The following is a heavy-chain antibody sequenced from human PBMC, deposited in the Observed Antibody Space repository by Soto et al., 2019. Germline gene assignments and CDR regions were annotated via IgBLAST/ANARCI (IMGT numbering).Heavy chain of an antibody. CDR2: VSYDGRDE. CDR3: ARDCSGGSCYFDY. V-gene: IGHV3-30*03. J-gene: IGHJ4*02. CDR1: GFTFSSYG. D-gene: IGHD2-15*01. Sequence: QVQLVESGGGVVQPGRSLRLSCAVSGFTFSSYGMHWVRQAPGKGLEWVAGVSYDGRDEFYADSVKGRFTISRDNSKSTLFLQMNSLRVEDTAVHYCARDCSGGSCYFDYWGQGTQVPVSS.